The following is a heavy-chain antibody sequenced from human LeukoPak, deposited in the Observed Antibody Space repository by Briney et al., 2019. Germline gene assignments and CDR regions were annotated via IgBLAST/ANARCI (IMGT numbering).Heavy chain of an antibody. CDR1: GFIFSNAW. Sequence: GGSLRLSCAASGFIFSNAWMNWVRQAPGKGLEWVSAISGGGGSTHYADSVKGRFTISRDNSKNTLFLQMSSLRADDTAIYYCPKHYDISGYYPYWGQGTLVTVSS. J-gene: IGHJ4*02. CDR3: PKHYDISGYYPY. D-gene: IGHD3-22*01. V-gene: IGHV3-23*01. CDR2: ISGGGGST.